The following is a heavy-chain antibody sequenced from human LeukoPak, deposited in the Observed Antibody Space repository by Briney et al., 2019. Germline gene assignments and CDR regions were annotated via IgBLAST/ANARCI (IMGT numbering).Heavy chain of an antibody. CDR3: ARDARSSSHFDY. Sequence: RSSETLSLTCTVSGGSISGYYWSWIRQPPGKGLEWIGYIYYSGSTNYNPSLKSRVTISVDTSKNQFSLKLSSVTAADTAVYYCARDARSSSHFDYWGQGTLVTVSS. D-gene: IGHD6-6*01. V-gene: IGHV4-59*01. CDR1: GGSISGYY. CDR2: IYYSGST. J-gene: IGHJ4*02.